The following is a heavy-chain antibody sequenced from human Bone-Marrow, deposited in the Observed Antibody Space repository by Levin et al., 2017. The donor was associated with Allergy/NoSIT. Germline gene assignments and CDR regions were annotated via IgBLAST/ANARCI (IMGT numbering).Heavy chain of an antibody. CDR3: ARNIPVTDLGF. J-gene: IGHJ4*02. Sequence: GESLKISCAASGLTVSNHYMSWVRQAPGKGLEWVALIYSRGDTYYADSVKGRFTLPRDNSQNTLYLQMNSLRTEDTAVYHCARNIPVTDLGFWGRGTLVTVSS. CDR2: IYSRGDT. V-gene: IGHV3-53*01. D-gene: IGHD1-14*01. CDR1: GLTVSNHY.